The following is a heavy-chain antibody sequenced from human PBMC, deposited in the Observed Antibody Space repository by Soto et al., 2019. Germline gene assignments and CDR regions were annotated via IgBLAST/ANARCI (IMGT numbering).Heavy chain of an antibody. CDR2: ITPYNGNT. D-gene: IGHD3-22*01. Sequence: QVQLLQSGAEVKKPGASVKVSCKTSDYTFISYGISWVRQAPGQGLEWMGWITPYNGNTHYAQKLQGRVTLTTDTSTSTAYMELRSLRSDDTAVYYCALYDSGPGYFDYWGQGTLVTVSS. CDR3: ALYDSGPGYFDY. CDR1: DYTFISYG. J-gene: IGHJ4*02. V-gene: IGHV1-18*01.